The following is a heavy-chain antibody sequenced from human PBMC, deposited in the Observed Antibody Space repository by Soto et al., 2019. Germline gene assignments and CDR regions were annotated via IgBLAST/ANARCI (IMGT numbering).Heavy chain of an antibody. V-gene: IGHV1-24*01. Sequence: ASVKVSCKVSGYTLTELSIHWVRQDPGKGKEWMGGFDPEDGETIYAQKFQGRVTMTEDTSTDTAYMELSSLRSEDTAVYYCATKPAGTIFGVVIKYYGMDVWGQGTTVTVSS. CDR1: GYTLTELS. CDR2: FDPEDGET. CDR3: ATKPAGTIFGVVIKYYGMDV. D-gene: IGHD3-3*01. J-gene: IGHJ6*02.